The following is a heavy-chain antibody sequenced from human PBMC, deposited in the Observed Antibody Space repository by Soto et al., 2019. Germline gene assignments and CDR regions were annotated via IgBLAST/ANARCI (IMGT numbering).Heavy chain of an antibody. Sequence: QVQLVESGGGVVQPGRSLRLSCAASGFTFSSYGMHWVRQAPGKGLEWVAVIWYDGSNKYYADSVKGRFTISRDNSKNTLYLQMNSLRAEDTAVYYCARYLIPAAILGWFDPWGQGTLVTVSS. J-gene: IGHJ5*02. V-gene: IGHV3-33*01. CDR2: IWYDGSNK. CDR1: GFTFSSYG. D-gene: IGHD2-2*01. CDR3: ARYLIPAAILGWFDP.